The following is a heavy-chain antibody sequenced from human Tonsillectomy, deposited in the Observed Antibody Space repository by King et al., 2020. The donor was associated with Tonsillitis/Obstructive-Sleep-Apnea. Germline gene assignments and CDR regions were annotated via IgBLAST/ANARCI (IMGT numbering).Heavy chain of an antibody. CDR3: ASSREVTTSYWYFDL. Sequence: VQLVESGGGVVQPGRSLRLSCAASGFTFNIYGMHWVRQAPGKGLEWVTFIWDDGSNKYYIDSVKGLFTISRDNSKNTLYLQMNSLRAEDTAVYYCASSREVTTSYWYFDLWGRGTLVTVSS. V-gene: IGHV3-33*01. CDR2: IWDDGSNK. D-gene: IGHD4-17*01. J-gene: IGHJ2*01. CDR1: GFTFNIYG.